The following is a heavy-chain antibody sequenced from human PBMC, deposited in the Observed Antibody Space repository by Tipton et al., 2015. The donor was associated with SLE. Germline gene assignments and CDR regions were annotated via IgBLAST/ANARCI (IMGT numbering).Heavy chain of an antibody. CDR3: ARAIDCSRGNCFSSLDS. CDR1: GASINSHY. Sequence: TLSLTCTVSGASINSHYWSWIRQPPGKRLDWIGFISYSGSADYSPSLKSRVSISIDTSKNQFYLKLTSVTAADTAVYYCARAIDCSRGNCFSSLDSWGQRTLVAVSA. V-gene: IGHV4-59*11. J-gene: IGHJ4*02. D-gene: IGHD2-15*01. CDR2: ISYSGSA.